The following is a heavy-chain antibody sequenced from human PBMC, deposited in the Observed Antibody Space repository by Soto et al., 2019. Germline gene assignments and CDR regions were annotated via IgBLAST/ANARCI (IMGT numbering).Heavy chain of an antibody. CDR1: GGTFSSYP. CDR3: ARDHRNYYDSSGDYRSLDY. CDR2: IIPIFGTA. Sequence: SVKGSWKGSGGTFSSYPSWRVRQTPGQGLEWMGGIIPIFGTANYAQKFQGRVTITADESTSTAYMELSSLRSEDTAVYYCARDHRNYYDSSGDYRSLDYWGQGTLVTVS. J-gene: IGHJ4*02. V-gene: IGHV1-69*13. D-gene: IGHD3-22*01.